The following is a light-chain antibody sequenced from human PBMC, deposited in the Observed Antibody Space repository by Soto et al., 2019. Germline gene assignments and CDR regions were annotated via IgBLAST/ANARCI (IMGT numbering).Light chain of an antibody. J-gene: IGKJ5*01. CDR2: GAS. CDR1: QSVSSSY. Sequence: EIVLTHSPGTLSFSPGEIATLSCRAIQSVSSSYLAWYQQKPGQAPRLLIYGASTRATGVPDRFSGTGSGTEFTLTISSLKSEDYAVYYCQQYKSWPPITFGQGTRLEIK. CDR3: QQYKSWPPIT. V-gene: IGKV3-20*01.